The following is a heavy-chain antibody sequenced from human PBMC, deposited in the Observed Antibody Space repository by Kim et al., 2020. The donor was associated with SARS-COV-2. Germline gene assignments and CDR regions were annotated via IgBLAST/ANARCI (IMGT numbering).Heavy chain of an antibody. Sequence: TYYNPSLKSRVTISVDTSKNQFSLKLSSVTAADTAVYYCARLLVRGVINYWGQGTLVTVSS. CDR2: T. V-gene: IGHV4-39*01. D-gene: IGHD3-10*01. J-gene: IGHJ4*02. CDR3: ARLLVRGVINY.